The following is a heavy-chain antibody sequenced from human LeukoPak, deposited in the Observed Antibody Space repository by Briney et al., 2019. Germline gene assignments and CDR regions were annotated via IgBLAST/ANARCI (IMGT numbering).Heavy chain of an antibody. CDR3: ARQTGSGLFILP. CDR2: IYRSRST. Sequence: PSETLSLTCTVSGYSISSNYYWGWIRQPPGKGLEWIGSIYRSRSTYYNPSLKSQVSISIDTSKNQFSLKLTSVTAADTAVYYCARQTGSGLFILPGGQGTLVTVSS. CDR1: GYSISSNYY. J-gene: IGHJ4*02. V-gene: IGHV4-38-2*02. D-gene: IGHD3/OR15-3a*01.